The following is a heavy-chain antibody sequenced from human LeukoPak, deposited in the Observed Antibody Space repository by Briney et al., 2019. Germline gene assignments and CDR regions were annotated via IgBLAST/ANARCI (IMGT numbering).Heavy chain of an antibody. D-gene: IGHD6-13*01. J-gene: IGHJ4*02. V-gene: IGHV6-1*01. Sequence: SQTLSLTCAISGDSVSSNSAAWNWIRQSPSRGLEWLGRTYYRSKWYNDYAVSVKSRITINPDTSKNQFSLQLNSVTPEDTAVYYCARGSSWYNTARDWEQYYFDYWGQGTLVTASS. CDR3: ARGSSWYNTARDWEQYYFDY. CDR2: TYYRSKWYN. CDR1: GDSVSSNSAA.